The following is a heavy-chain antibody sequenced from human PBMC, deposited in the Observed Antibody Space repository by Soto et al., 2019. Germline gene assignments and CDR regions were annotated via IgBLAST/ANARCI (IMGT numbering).Heavy chain of an antibody. V-gene: IGHV4-4*07. CDR1: GGSISSYY. D-gene: IGHD1-26*01. Sequence: PSETLSLTCNVSGGSISSYYWSWVRQPAGKPLEWIGRIYTSGSTNYNPSLKSRVSMSVDTSKNQFSLEVTSVTAADTAVYYCAREGASGFGMDVWGQGTTVTVSS. CDR2: IYTSGST. CDR3: AREGASGFGMDV. J-gene: IGHJ6*02.